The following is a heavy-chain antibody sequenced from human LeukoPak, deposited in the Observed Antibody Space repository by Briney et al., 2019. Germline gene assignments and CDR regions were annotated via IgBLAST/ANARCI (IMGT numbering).Heavy chain of an antibody. CDR2: IYHSGST. D-gene: IGHD3-22*01. CDR3: ARAMIVVVTLDY. CDR1: GYSISSGYY. Sequence: SETLSLTCTVSGYSISSGYYWGWIRQPPGKGLEWIGSIYHSGSTYYNPSLKSRVTMSVDTSKNQFSLKLSSVTAADTAVYYCARAMIVVVTLDYWGQGTLVTVSS. V-gene: IGHV4-38-2*02. J-gene: IGHJ4*02.